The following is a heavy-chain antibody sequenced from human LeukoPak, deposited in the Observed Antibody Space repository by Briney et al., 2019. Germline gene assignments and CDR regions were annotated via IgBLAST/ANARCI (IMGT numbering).Heavy chain of an antibody. CDR3: SRENGAFSPFGY. CDR2: ISLTGLT. V-gene: IGHV4-4*02. Sequence: SETLSLTCGVSGGPISNTNWWSWVRQPRGQGLEWIGEISLTGLTHYNPSLESRVTVSLDKSKNQLSLNLTSVTAADTAVYYCSRENGAFSPFGYWGQGTLVTVLS. D-gene: IGHD2-8*01. CDR1: GGPISNTNW. J-gene: IGHJ4*02.